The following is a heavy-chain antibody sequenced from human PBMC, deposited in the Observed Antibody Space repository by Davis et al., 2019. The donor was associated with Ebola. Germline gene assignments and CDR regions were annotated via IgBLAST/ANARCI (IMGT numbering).Heavy chain of an antibody. CDR2: IKQDGSEK. CDR3: ARKSTFFDY. J-gene: IGHJ4*02. Sequence: PGGSLRPSCPPSGSTFSNYWMSWARQAPGKGLEWVANIKQDGSEKYYVDSVKGRFTISRDNAKNSLYLQMNSLRAEDTAVYYCARKSTFFDYWGQGTRVTVSS. V-gene: IGHV3-7*03. CDR1: GSTFSNYW. D-gene: IGHD3-16*01.